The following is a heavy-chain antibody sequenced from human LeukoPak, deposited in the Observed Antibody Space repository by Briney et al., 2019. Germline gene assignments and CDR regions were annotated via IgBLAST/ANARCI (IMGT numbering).Heavy chain of an antibody. CDR2: INHSGST. D-gene: IGHD3-3*01. J-gene: IGHJ3*02. V-gene: IGHV4-34*01. Sequence: PSETLSLTCAVFGGSFSGYFWSWIRQPPGKGLEWIGEINHSGSTNYNPSLKSRVTISVDTSKNQFSLKLSSVTAADTAVYYCARIKRSFWSGYTHDAFDIWGQGTMVTVSS. CDR3: ARIKRSFWSGYTHDAFDI. CDR1: GGSFSGYF.